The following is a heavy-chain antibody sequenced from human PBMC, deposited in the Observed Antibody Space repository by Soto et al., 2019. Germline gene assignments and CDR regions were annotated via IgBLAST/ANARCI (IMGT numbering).Heavy chain of an antibody. CDR3: ASPAPR. J-gene: IGHJ4*02. CDR1: GFTFSSYW. Sequence: EVQLVESGGGLVQPGGSLRLSCAASGFTFSSYWMHWFRQAPGKGLVWVSRINSDGSSTSYADSVKGRFTISRDNAKNTLYLERNSRRAEGTAVYYCASPAPRWGQGTLVTVSS. V-gene: IGHV3-74*01. CDR2: INSDGSST.